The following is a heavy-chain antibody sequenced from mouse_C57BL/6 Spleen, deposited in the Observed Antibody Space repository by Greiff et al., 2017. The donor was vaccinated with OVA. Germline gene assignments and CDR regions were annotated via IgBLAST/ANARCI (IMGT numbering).Heavy chain of an antibody. CDR1: GYTFTSYW. CDR2: IDPSDSYT. Sequence: VQLQQPGAELVKPGASVKLSCKASGYTFTSYWMQWVKQRPGQGLEWIGEIDPSDSYTNYNQKFKGKATLTVDPSSSTAYMQLSSLTSEDSAVYYCARRASTRGFAYWGQGTLVTVSA. CDR3: ARRASTRGFAY. D-gene: IGHD2-1*01. V-gene: IGHV1-50*01. J-gene: IGHJ3*01.